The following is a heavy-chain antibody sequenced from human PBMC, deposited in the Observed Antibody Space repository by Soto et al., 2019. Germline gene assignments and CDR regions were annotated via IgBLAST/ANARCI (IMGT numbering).Heavy chain of an antibody. CDR2: ISSSGSTI. J-gene: IGHJ4*02. CDR3: ARGPSPYYDSSGYYPDLDY. V-gene: IGHV3-11*01. Sequence: LRLSCAASGFTFSDYYMSWIRQAPGKGLEWVSYISSSGSTIYYADSVKGRFTISRDNAKNSLYLQMNSLRAEDTAVYYCARGPSPYYDSSGYYPDLDYWGQGTLVTVSS. D-gene: IGHD3-22*01. CDR1: GFTFSDYY.